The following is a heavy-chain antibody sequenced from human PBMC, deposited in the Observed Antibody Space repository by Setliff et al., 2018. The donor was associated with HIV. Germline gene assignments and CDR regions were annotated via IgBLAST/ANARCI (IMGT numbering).Heavy chain of an antibody. D-gene: IGHD5-18*01. Sequence: PGGSLRLSCAASGFTISSYHIHWVRQAPGKGLEWVAVISYDGSSKYYADSVKGRFTISRDNSKNTLYLQMNSLKTEDTAVYYCTTGPESSYGYRKDYWGQGTLVTVSS. CDR2: ISYDGSSK. CDR3: TTGPESSYGYRKDY. CDR1: GFTISSYH. J-gene: IGHJ4*02. V-gene: IGHV3-33*05.